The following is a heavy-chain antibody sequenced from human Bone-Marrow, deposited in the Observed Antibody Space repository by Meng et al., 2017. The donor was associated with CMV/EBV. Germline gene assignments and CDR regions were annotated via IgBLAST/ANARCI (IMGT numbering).Heavy chain of an antibody. CDR2: IKSKTDGGTT. V-gene: IGHV3-15*01. Sequence: GESLKIPCAASGFNFSNPWMSWVRQAPGKGLEWIGRIKSKTDGGTTDYAAPVKGRFTISRDDSKNTLYLQMNSLKTEDTAVYYCTTGRPHYDFWRGYSDYGMDVWGQGTTVTVSS. J-gene: IGHJ6*02. CDR1: GFNFSNPW. D-gene: IGHD3-3*01. CDR3: TTGRPHYDFWRGYSDYGMDV.